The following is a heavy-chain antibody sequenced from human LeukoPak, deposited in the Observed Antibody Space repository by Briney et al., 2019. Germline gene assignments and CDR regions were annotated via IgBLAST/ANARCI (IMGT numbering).Heavy chain of an antibody. J-gene: IGHJ3*01. D-gene: IGHD3-10*01. CDR3: ATDRAGSGTFALDV. CDR2: ISAGGGGA. V-gene: IGHV3-23*01. Sequence: QPGGSLRLSCAASRFTFSSHAMSWVRQAPGKGLEWVSTISAGGGGAYYADSVRGRFTISRDNSKDTLFLQMNSLRAEDTALYYCATDRAGSGTFALDVWGQGPLVTVSS. CDR1: RFTFSSHA.